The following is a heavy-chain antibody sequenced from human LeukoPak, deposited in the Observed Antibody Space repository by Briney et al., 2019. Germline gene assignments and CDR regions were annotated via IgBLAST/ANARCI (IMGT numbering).Heavy chain of an antibody. CDR1: GFTVSSNY. J-gene: IGHJ6*02. CDR3: AKDPEWIQLWSYYYYGMDV. V-gene: IGHV3-66*01. CDR2: IYSGGST. D-gene: IGHD5-18*01. Sequence: GGSLRLSCAASGFTVSSNYMSWVRQAPGKGLEWVSVIYSGGSTYYADSVKGRFTISRDNSKNTLYLQMNSLRAEGTAVYYCAKDPEWIQLWSYYYYGMDVWGQGTTVTVSS.